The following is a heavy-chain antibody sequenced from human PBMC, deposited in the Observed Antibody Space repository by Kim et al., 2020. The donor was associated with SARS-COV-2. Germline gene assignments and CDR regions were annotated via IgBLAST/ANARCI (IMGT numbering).Heavy chain of an antibody. Sequence: PSLKSRVTISVDTSKTQFSLKLSSVTAADTAVYYCARHPTRMDLFLRFDPWGQGTLVTVSS. V-gene: IGHV4-39*01. J-gene: IGHJ5*02. D-gene: IGHD3-22*01. CDR3: ARHPTRMDLFLRFDP.